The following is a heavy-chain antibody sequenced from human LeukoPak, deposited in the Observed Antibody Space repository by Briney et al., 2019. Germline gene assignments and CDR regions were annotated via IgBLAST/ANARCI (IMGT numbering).Heavy chain of an antibody. CDR1: GFTFDDYG. CDR3: ARVYSGSFSPFDY. D-gene: IGHD1-26*01. CDR2: INWNGGIT. V-gene: IGHV3-20*04. J-gene: IGHJ4*02. Sequence: PGGSLRLSCAASGFTFDDYGMNWVRQAPGKGLEWVSSINWNGGITGYADSVKGRFTISRDNGKNSLYLQMNCLRAEDTALYYCARVYSGSFSPFDYWGQGTLVTVSS.